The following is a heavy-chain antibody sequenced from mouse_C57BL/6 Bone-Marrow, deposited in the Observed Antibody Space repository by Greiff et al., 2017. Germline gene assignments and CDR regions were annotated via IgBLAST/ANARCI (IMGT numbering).Heavy chain of an antibody. D-gene: IGHD1-1*01. CDR3: ARDGSSYWYFDV. Sequence: VQLQQPGAELVKPGASVKLSCKASGYTFTSYWMHWVKQRPGQGLEWIGMIHPNSGSTNYNEKFKSKATLTVDKSSSTAYRQLSSLTSEDSAVYYCARDGSSYWYFDVWGTGTTVTVSS. CDR1: GYTFTSYW. J-gene: IGHJ1*03. CDR2: IHPNSGST. V-gene: IGHV1-64*01.